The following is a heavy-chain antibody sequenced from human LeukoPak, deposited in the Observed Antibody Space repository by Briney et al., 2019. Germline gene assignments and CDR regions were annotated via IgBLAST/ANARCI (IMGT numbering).Heavy chain of an antibody. D-gene: IGHD1-26*01. CDR1: GFTFDDYT. CDR3: AKPSGSGVDY. J-gene: IGHJ4*02. CDR2: IQNDGSDK. Sequence: AGGSLRLSCAASGFTFDDYTMHWVRQAPGKGLEWVAFIQNDGSDKYYADSGKGRFTISRDNSKNTLYLQMNSLRREDTAVYFCAKPSGSGVDYWGQGTRVTVSS. V-gene: IGHV3-30*02.